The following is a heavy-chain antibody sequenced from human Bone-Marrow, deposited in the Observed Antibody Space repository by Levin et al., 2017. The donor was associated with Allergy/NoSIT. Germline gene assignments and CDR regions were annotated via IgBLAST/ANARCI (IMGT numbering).Heavy chain of an antibody. CDR1: GFSLSTYW. V-gene: IGHV3-74*01. CDR3: AKSDWLDP. Sequence: PGESLKISCVASGFSLSTYWMHWVRQVPGKGLLWVARGEGDETTTSYADSVKGRFTISRDNAKNTLYLQMNSLRVDDTGLYHCAKSDWLDPWGQGTLVIVSS. CDR2: GEGDETTT. J-gene: IGHJ5*02.